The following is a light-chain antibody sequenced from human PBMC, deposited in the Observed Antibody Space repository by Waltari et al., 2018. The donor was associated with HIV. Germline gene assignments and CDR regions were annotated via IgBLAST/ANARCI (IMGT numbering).Light chain of an antibody. J-gene: IGLJ2*01. CDR1: NIGSQS. CDR3: QLWHSNSDHVV. V-gene: IGLV3-21*02. CDR2: DDS. Sequence: SYVLTQPPSVSVAPGQTARITCEGNNIGSQSVHWYQQRPGQAPALVVHDDSDRPSGIPERFSGYNYGNTATLTISRVEAGDEADYYCQLWHSNSDHVVFGGGTKLTVL.